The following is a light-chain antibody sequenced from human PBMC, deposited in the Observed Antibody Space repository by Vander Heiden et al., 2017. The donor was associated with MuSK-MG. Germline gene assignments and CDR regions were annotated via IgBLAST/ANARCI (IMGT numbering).Light chain of an antibody. V-gene: IGKV3-20*01. CDR3: QQDRSSSL. J-gene: IGKJ3*01. CDR2: GAS. CDR1: QSVSSSY. Sequence: EIVLTQSPGTLSLSPGERATLSCRASQSVSSSYLDWYQQKPGQAPRLLIYGASSRANGIPDRFSGSGSGTDFTLTSSRREREDFAVYYEQQDRSSSLFGHGTKVDIK.